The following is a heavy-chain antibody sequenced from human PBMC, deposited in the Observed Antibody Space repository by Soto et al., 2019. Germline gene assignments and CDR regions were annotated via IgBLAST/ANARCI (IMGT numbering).Heavy chain of an antibody. CDR1: GVTFSTYA. Sequence: EVQLLESGGGLVQPGGSLRLSCAASGVTFSTYAMSWVRQAPGKGLERVSVISGSGGSKSYADCVKGRFIISRDNSKNTLYFQMTSRRAEATAIYYCARSPGGGAVLDYWGQGTLVTVSS. D-gene: IGHD3-16*01. CDR3: ARSPGGGAVLDY. V-gene: IGHV3-23*01. CDR2: ISGSGGSK. J-gene: IGHJ4*02.